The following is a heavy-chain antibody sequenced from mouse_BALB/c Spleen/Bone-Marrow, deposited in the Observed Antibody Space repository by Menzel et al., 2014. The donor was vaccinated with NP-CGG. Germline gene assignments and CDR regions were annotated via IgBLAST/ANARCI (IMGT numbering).Heavy chain of an antibody. CDR1: GYTFTSSV. CDR2: FNPYNDGS. V-gene: IGHV1-14*01. CDR3: AKGGNYRYDFYY. D-gene: IGHD2-14*01. Sequence: VHVKQSGPELVKPGASVKMSCKASGYTFTSSVMHWVKQKPGQGLEWIGYFNPYNDGSKYNERFKGKATLTSDKSSSTAYMELSSLTSEDSAVYYGAKGGNYRYDFYYWGRGTTLTVSS. J-gene: IGHJ2*01.